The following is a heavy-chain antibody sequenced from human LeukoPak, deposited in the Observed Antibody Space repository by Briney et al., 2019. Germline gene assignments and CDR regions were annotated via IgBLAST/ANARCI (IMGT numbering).Heavy chain of an antibody. CDR1: GGSISSGGYY. CDR3: ARGGSATVTDY. CDR2: IYYSGST. V-gene: IGHV4-31*03. D-gene: IGHD4-17*01. J-gene: IGHJ4*02. Sequence: PSETLSLTCTVSGGSISSGGYYWSWIRQHPGKGLEWIGYIYYSGSTYYNPSLKSRVTISVDTSKNQFSLKLSSVTAADTAVYYCARGGSATVTDYWGQGTLVTVSS.